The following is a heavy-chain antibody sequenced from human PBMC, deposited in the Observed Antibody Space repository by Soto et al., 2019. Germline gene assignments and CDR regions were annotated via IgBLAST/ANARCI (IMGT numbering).Heavy chain of an antibody. CDR2: IYYSGST. Sequence: QVQLQESGPGLVKPSQTLSLTCTVSGGSISSGGYYWSWMRQHPGKGLEWIGYIYYSGSTYYNPSLKIRVTISVDASKNQFSLKLSSVTAADTAVYYCASGTEVSPSWDVWGQGTTVTVSS. D-gene: IGHD1-26*01. CDR1: GGSISSGGYY. CDR3: ASGTEVSPSWDV. V-gene: IGHV4-31*03. J-gene: IGHJ6*02.